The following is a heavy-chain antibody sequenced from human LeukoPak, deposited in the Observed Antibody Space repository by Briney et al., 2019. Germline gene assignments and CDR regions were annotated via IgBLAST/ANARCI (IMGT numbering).Heavy chain of an antibody. V-gene: IGHV4-39*01. CDR1: GGSISSYY. Sequence: SETLSLTCTVSGGSISSYYWSWIRQPPGKGLEWIGSIYYSGSTYYNPSLKSRVTISVDTSKNQFSLKLSSVTAADTAVYYCARVAVVPYYYYMDVWGKGTTVTVSS. D-gene: IGHD4-23*01. J-gene: IGHJ6*03. CDR2: IYYSGST. CDR3: ARVAVVPYYYYMDV.